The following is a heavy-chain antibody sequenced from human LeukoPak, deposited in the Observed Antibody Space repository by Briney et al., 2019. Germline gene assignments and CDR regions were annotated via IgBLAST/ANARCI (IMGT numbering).Heavy chain of an antibody. CDR2: IYSGGST. V-gene: IGHV3-66*01. Sequence: GGSLRLSCAASGFTFSSYWMSWVRQAPGKGLEWVSVIYSGGSTYYADSVKGRFTISRDNSKNTLYLQMNSLRAEDTAVYYCARATWFGEFLFDYWGQGTLVTVSS. CDR1: GFTFSSYW. J-gene: IGHJ4*02. D-gene: IGHD3-10*01. CDR3: ARATWFGEFLFDY.